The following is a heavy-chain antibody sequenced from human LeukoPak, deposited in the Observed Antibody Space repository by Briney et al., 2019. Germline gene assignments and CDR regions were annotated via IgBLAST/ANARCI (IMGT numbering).Heavy chain of an antibody. Sequence: SETLSLTCTVSGGSISNYYWNWIRQTPEKGLEWIGYISYAGSTTYSPSLRSRVTISVDTSKNQFSLRLSSVTAADSAVYYCARANFNYYDTSGYNIWGQGTQVTVS. CDR2: ISYAGST. CDR1: GGSISNYY. D-gene: IGHD3-22*01. V-gene: IGHV4-59*01. CDR3: ARANFNYYDTSGYNI. J-gene: IGHJ4*02.